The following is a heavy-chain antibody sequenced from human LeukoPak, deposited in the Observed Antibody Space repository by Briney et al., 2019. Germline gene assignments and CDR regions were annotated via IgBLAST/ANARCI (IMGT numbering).Heavy chain of an antibody. D-gene: IGHD3-3*01. V-gene: IGHV3-23*01. Sequence: GGSLRLSCAASGFTFSAYAMSWVRQAPGKGLEWVSTISGSGGSTYYADSMKGRFAISRDNSKNTLYLQMNSLRAEDTAVYYCARASFGQHFQHWGQGTLVTVSS. CDR2: ISGSGGST. J-gene: IGHJ1*01. CDR1: GFTFSAYA. CDR3: ARASFGQHFQH.